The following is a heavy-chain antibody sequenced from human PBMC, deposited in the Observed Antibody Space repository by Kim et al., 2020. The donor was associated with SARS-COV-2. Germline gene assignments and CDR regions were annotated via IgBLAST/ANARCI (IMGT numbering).Heavy chain of an antibody. D-gene: IGHD6-19*01. Sequence: RYAQKFQGRITRTRDTSTTTAYMELSSLRSEDTAVYYCAREGAMAAKNFDYWGQGTLVTVSS. V-gene: IGHV1-46*01. J-gene: IGHJ4*02. CDR3: AREGAMAAKNFDY.